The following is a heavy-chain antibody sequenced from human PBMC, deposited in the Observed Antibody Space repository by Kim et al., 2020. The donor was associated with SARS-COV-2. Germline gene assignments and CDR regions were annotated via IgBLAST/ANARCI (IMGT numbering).Heavy chain of an antibody. CDR3: ARGSGTYPYLYGMDV. V-gene: IGHV3-72*01. Sequence: ATSVEGRFTLSRDDSKNSLYLQMDSLKTEDTAVYFCARGSGTYPYLYGMDVWGQGTTVTVSS. J-gene: IGHJ6*02.